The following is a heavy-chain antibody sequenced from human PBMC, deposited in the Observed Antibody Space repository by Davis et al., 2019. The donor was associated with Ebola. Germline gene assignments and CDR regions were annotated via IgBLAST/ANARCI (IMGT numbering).Heavy chain of an antibody. CDR2: FNPNSGGS. CDR3: ARDQSGFWSGYSDY. J-gene: IGHJ4*02. CDR1: GGTFSSNA. V-gene: IGHV1-2*02. D-gene: IGHD3-3*01. Sequence: ASVKVSCKVSGGTFSSNAISWVRQAPGQGLEWMGWFNPNSGGSTYAQKFQGRVTMTRDTSISTAYMELGRLRSDDTAVYFCARDQSGFWSGYSDYWGQGTLVTVSS.